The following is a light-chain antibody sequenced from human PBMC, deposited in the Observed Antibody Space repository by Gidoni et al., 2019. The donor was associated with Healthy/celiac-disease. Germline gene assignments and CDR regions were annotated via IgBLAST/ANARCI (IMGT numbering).Light chain of an antibody. Sequence: EIVLTQSPSTLSLSPGERATLSCRASQSVSSYLAWYQQKPGQAPRLLIDDASNRAAGIPARISGSGAGKDFTLTSSRLEPEDFAVYYCQQRSNWPITFGQGTRLEIK. CDR3: QQRSNWPIT. V-gene: IGKV3-11*01. CDR1: QSVSSY. J-gene: IGKJ5*01. CDR2: DAS.